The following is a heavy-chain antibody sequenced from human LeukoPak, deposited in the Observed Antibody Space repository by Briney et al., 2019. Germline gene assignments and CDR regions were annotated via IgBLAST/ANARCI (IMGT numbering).Heavy chain of an antibody. CDR3: AKDSSPAVAGTGFFDY. D-gene: IGHD6-19*01. V-gene: IGHV3-9*01. CDR1: GFTFSSYA. Sequence: GGSLRLSCAASGFTFSSYAMHWVRQAPGKGLEWVSGISWNSGSIGYADSVKGRFTISRDNAKNSLYLQMNSLRAEDTALYYCAKDSSPAVAGTGFFDYWGQGTLVTVSS. CDR2: ISWNSGSI. J-gene: IGHJ4*02.